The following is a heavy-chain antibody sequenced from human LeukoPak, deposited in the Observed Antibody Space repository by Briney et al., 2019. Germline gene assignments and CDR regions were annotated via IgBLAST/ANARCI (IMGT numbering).Heavy chain of an antibody. V-gene: IGHV3-73*01. J-gene: IGHJ6*03. CDR1: GFTFSGSA. CDR3: TRTSDILTGYTPREAYYYYYHMDV. Sequence: GGSLRLSCAASGFTFSGSAMHWVRQASGKGLEWVGRIRSKANSYATVYAASVKGRFTISRDDLKNTAYLQMNSLKTEDTAVYYCTRTSDILTGYTPREAYYYYYHMDVWGKGTTVTISS. D-gene: IGHD3-9*01. CDR2: IRSKANSYAT.